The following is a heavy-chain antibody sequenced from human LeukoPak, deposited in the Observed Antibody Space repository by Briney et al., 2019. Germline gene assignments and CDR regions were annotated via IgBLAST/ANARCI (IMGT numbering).Heavy chain of an antibody. CDR3: AKGLVVTASHFDY. CDR1: GFTFSSYS. Sequence: GSLRLSCAASGFTFSSYSMNWVRQAPGKGLEWVSSISSSSSYIYYADSVKGRFTISRDNAKNSLHLQMNSLRAEDTAVYYCAKGLVVTASHFDYWGQGTLVTVSS. V-gene: IGHV3-21*01. J-gene: IGHJ4*02. CDR2: ISSSSSYI. D-gene: IGHD2-21*02.